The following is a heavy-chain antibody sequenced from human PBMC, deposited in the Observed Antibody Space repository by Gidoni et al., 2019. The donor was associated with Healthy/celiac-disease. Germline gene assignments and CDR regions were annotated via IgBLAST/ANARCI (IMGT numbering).Heavy chain of an antibody. CDR2: ISGSGGST. CDR3: AKDSMIVVVITTAFGMDV. J-gene: IGHJ6*02. V-gene: IGHV3-23*01. CDR1: GFTFSSYA. D-gene: IGHD3-22*01. Sequence: GGSLRLSCAASGFTFSSYAMSWVRQAPGKGLEWVSAISGSGGSTYYADSVKGRFTISRDNSKNTLYLQMNSLRAEDTAVYYCAKDSMIVVVITTAFGMDVWGQGRTVTVSS.